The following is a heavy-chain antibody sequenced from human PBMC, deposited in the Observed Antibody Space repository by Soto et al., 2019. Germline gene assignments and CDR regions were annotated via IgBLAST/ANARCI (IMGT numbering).Heavy chain of an antibody. J-gene: IGHJ3*02. Sequence: SVKVSCKASGGTFSSYAISWVRQAPGQGLEWMGGIIPIFGTANYAQKFQGRVTITADESTSTAYMELSSLRSEDTAVYYCARAKPHYYDSSGYFAFDIWGHGTMVTVSS. CDR1: GGTFSSYA. CDR3: ARAKPHYYDSSGYFAFDI. V-gene: IGHV1-69*13. CDR2: IIPIFGTA. D-gene: IGHD3-22*01.